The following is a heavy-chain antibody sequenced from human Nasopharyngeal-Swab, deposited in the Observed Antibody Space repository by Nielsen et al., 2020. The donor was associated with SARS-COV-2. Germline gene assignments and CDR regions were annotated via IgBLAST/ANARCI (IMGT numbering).Heavy chain of an antibody. V-gene: IGHV3-23*03. J-gene: IGHJ6*02. CDR3: ARDGWYDILTGYLALYYYYGMDV. CDR1: GFTFSSYA. D-gene: IGHD3-9*01. CDR2: IYSGGSST. Sequence: GGSLRLSCAASGFTFSSYAMSWVRQAPGKGLEWVSVIYSGGSSTYYADSVKGRFTISRDNSKNTLYLQMNSLRAEDTAVYYCARDGWYDILTGYLALYYYYGMDVWGQGTTVTVSS.